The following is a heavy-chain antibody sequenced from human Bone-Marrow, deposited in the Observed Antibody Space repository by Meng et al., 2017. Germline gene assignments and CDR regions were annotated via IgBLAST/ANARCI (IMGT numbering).Heavy chain of an antibody. Sequence: SETLSLTCTVSGYSISSGYYWGWIRQPPGKGLEWIGSIYHSGSTYYNPSLKSRVTISVDTSKNQFSLKLSSVTAADTAVYYCAVGRYSGYDVYDYWGQGTLVTVSS. CDR1: GYSISSGYY. CDR3: AVGRYSGYDVYDY. D-gene: IGHD5-12*01. CDR2: IYHSGST. V-gene: IGHV4-38-2*02. J-gene: IGHJ4*02.